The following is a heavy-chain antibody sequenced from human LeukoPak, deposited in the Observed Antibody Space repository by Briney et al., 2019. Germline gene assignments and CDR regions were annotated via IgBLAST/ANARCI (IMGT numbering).Heavy chain of an antibody. CDR3: AGVGATWFDY. J-gene: IGHJ4*02. V-gene: IGHV4-4*09. Sequence: PSETLSLTCTVSGGSISSYYCSRLRPPPGKGLEWIGYISTSGSTDYSPSLKSRVTISVDTSKNQFSLKLSSVTAADTAVYYCAGVGATWFDYWGQGTLVTVSS. D-gene: IGHD1-26*01. CDR1: GGSISSYY. CDR2: ISTSGST.